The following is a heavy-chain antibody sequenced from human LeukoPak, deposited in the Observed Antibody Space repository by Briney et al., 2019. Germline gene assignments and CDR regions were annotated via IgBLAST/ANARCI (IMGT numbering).Heavy chain of an antibody. Sequence: ASVKVSCKVSGYTLTELSMHWVRQAPGQGLEWMAWINPDSGGTNHAQKFQGRVTMTRDTSINTAYMELSRLRSDDTAMYYCARGNTWPFDYWGQGTPVTVSS. CDR2: INPDSGGT. CDR3: ARGNTWPFDY. V-gene: IGHV1-2*02. J-gene: IGHJ4*02. CDR1: GYTLTELS.